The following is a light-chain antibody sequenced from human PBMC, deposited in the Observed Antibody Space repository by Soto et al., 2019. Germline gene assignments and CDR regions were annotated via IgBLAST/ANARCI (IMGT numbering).Light chain of an antibody. J-gene: IGLJ3*02. V-gene: IGLV2-14*01. CDR2: EVS. Sequence: QSALTQPASVSGSPGQSITISCTGTSYDVGGYKYVSWYQQHPGKAPKLMIYEVSNRPSGVSNRFSGSKSGNTASLTISGLQAEDEADYYCSSYTSSSSWVFGGGTKVTVL. CDR3: SSYTSSSSWV. CDR1: SYDVGGYKY.